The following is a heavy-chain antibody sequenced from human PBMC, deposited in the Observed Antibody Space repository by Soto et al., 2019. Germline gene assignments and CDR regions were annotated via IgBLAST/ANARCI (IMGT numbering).Heavy chain of an antibody. J-gene: IGHJ6*02. CDR3: TTAAGAYSNYYYGMDV. CDR2: IKSKTDGGTT. Sequence: GGSLRLSCAASGFTFSNAWMNWVRQAPGKGLEWVGRIKSKTDGGTTDYAAPVKGRFTISRDDSKNTLYLQMNSLKTEDTAVYYCTTAAGAYSNYYYGMDVWGQGTTVTVSS. V-gene: IGHV3-15*07. CDR1: GFTFSNAW. D-gene: IGHD4-4*01.